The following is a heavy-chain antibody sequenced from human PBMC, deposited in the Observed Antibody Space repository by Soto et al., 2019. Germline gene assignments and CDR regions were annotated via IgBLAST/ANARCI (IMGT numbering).Heavy chain of an antibody. Sequence: SETLSLTCTVSGGSISSGGYYWSWIRQHPGKGLEWIGYIYYSGSTYYNPSLKSRVTISVDTSKNQFSLKLSSVTAADTAVYYCARVNSSRMVITENWFDPWGQGTLVTVSS. V-gene: IGHV4-31*03. CDR1: GGSISSGGYY. J-gene: IGHJ5*02. CDR2: IYYSGST. CDR3: ARVNSSRMVITENWFDP. D-gene: IGHD3-22*01.